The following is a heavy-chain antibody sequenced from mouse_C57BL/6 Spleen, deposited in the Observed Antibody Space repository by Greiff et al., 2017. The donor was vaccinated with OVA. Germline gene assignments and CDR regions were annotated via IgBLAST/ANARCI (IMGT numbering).Heavy chain of an antibody. Sequence: QVQLKQSGPGLVQPSQRLSITCTVSGFSLTSYGVHWVRQSPGKGLEWLGVIWRGGSTDYNAAFMSRLSITKDNSKGQVFFKMNSLQADDTAISYSAKDPSDSSGPVYAMDYWGQGASVTDSS. V-gene: IGHV2-5*01. CDR1: GFSLTSYG. CDR2: IWRGGST. D-gene: IGHD3-2*02. J-gene: IGHJ4*01. CDR3: AKDPSDSSGPVYAMDY.